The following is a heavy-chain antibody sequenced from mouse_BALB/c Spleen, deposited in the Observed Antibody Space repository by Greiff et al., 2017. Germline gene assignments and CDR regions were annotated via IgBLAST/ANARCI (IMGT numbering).Heavy chain of an antibody. D-gene: IGHD2-2*01. J-gene: IGHJ3*01. CDR3: ARGGIYYGYDVRAWFAY. V-gene: IGHV1-61*01. CDR1: GYSFTSYW. CDR2: IHPSDSET. Sequence: VQLQQPGAELVRPGASVKLSCKASGYSFTSYWMNWVKQRPGQGLEWIGMIHPSDSETRLNQKFKDKATLTVDKSSSTAYMQLSSPTSEDSAVYCCARGGIYYGYDVRAWFAYWGQGTLVTVSA.